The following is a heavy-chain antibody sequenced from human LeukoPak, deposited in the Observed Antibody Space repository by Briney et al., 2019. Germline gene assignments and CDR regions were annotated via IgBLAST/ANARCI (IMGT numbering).Heavy chain of an antibody. V-gene: IGHV4-59*12. J-gene: IGHJ4*02. CDR3: ARVSAAQYFDY. CDR1: GGSISSYY. Sequence: SETLSLTCTVSGGSISSYYWGWIRQPPGKGLEWIGYIYYSGSSYYNPSLQSRFTISVDTSKNQFSLKLSSVTAADTAVYYCARVSAAQYFDYWGQGTLVTVSS. CDR2: IYYSGSS. D-gene: IGHD2-2*01.